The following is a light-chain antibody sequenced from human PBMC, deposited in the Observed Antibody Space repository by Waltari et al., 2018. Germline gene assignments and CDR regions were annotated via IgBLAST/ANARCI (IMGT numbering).Light chain of an antibody. V-gene: IGKV1-8*01. CDR1: QAISSY. J-gene: IGKJ1*01. CDR3: QQYYNYPWT. Sequence: AIRMTQSPSSLSASTGDRVTITCRASQAISSYLAWYQQKPGKAPKFLIYATSTLQSGVTSRFSGSGFGTDFTLTINCLQSEDFATYYCQQYYNYPWTFGQGTKVEIK. CDR2: ATS.